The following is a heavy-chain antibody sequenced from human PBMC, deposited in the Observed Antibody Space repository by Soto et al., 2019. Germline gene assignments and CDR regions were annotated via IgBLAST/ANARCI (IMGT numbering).Heavy chain of an antibody. V-gene: IGHV3-21*01. D-gene: IGHD3-9*01. Sequence: GGSLRLSCAASGFTFSSYSMNWVRQAPGKWLEWVSSISSSSSYIYYADSVRGRFTISRDNAKNSLYLQMNSLRAEDTAVYYCARGKDILTGYYPPFDCWGQGXLVTVYS. CDR1: GFTFSSYS. CDR3: ARGKDILTGYYPPFDC. CDR2: ISSSSSYI. J-gene: IGHJ4*02.